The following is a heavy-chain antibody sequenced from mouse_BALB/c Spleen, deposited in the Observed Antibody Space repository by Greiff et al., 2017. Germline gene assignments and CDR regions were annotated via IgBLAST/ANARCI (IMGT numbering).Heavy chain of an antibody. J-gene: IGHJ2*01. CDR1: GYSITSDYA. D-gene: IGHD1-1*01. V-gene: IGHV3-2*02. Sequence: VQLQQSGPGLVKPSQSLSLTCTVTGYSITSDYAWNWIRQFPGNKLEWMGYISYSGSTSYNPSLKSRISITRDTSKNQFFLQLNSVTTEDTATYYCARDYGSSNYFDYWGQGTTLTVSS. CDR2: ISYSGST. CDR3: ARDYGSSNYFDY.